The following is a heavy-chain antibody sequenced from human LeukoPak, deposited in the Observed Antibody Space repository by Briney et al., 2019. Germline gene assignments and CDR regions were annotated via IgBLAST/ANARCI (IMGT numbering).Heavy chain of an antibody. CDR1: GFTFSSYW. V-gene: IGHV3-74*01. Sequence: PGGSLRLSCAASGFTFSSYWMHWVRQAPVKGLVWVSRINSDGRSTSYADSVKGRFTISRDNAKNTLYLQMNSLRAEDTAVYYCARPAKPYYYDTSGYYLDYWGQGTLVTVSS. CDR3: ARPAKPYYYDTSGYYLDY. J-gene: IGHJ4*02. D-gene: IGHD3-22*01. CDR2: INSDGRST.